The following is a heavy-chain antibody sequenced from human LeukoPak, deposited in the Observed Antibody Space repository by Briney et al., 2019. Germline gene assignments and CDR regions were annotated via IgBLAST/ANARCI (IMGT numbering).Heavy chain of an antibody. D-gene: IGHD6-19*01. CDR3: AREGSSGSPWVDY. J-gene: IGHJ4*02. CDR1: GFSFSSSW. Sequence: QAGGSLRLSCAASGFSFSSSWMNWVRQAPGKGLQWVANIKEDGSERHYLDSMKGRFTISRDKSKSTVYLQMNSLRVEDTAVYYCAREGSSGSPWVDYWGQGTLVTVSS. CDR2: IKEDGSER. V-gene: IGHV3-7*01.